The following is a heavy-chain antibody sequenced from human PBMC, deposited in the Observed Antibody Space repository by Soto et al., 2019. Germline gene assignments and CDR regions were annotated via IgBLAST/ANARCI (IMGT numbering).Heavy chain of an antibody. Sequence: PGGSLRLSCAASGFTFSSYAMNWVRQAPGKGLEWVSGISGSGGTTEYADSVRGRFTISRDNSMNTLFLQMNSLRAEDTAIYYCAKTFITGSPSNWFNPWGQGTLVTVSS. V-gene: IGHV3-23*01. CDR2: ISGSGGTT. J-gene: IGHJ5*02. CDR1: GFTFSSYA. CDR3: AKTFITGSPSNWFNP. D-gene: IGHD1-20*01.